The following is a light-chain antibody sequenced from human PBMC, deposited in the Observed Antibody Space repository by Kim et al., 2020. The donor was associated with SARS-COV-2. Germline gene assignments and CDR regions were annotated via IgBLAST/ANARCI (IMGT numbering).Light chain of an antibody. CDR2: CSS. V-gene: IGKV3-20*01. Sequence: SLSPGDTPTLSCRARHSVSSPPLNWYQQRPGQAPRLLIYCSSSRATGIPDRFNGSGSGTDFTLTISRLEPEDYAVYYCHHYGWSFTFGQGTKLEI. CDR1: HSVSSPP. CDR3: HHYGWSFT. J-gene: IGKJ2*01.